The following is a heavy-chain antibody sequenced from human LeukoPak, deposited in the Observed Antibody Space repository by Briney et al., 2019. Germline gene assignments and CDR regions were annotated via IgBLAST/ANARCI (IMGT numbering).Heavy chain of an antibody. J-gene: IGHJ1*01. Sequence: SETLSLTCTVSGGSISSYYWSWIRQPPRKGLEWIGYIYYSGSTNYNPSLKSRVTISVDTSKNQFSLKLSSVTAADTAVYYCASQIAAAGGEYFQHWGQGTLVTVSS. V-gene: IGHV4-59*08. CDR1: GGSISSYY. CDR2: IYYSGST. D-gene: IGHD6-13*01. CDR3: ASQIAAAGGEYFQH.